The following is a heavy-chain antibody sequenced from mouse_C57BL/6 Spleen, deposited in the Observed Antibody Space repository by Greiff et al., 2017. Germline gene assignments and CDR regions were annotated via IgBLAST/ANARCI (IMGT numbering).Heavy chain of an antibody. V-gene: IGHV5-4*01. D-gene: IGHD2-3*01. Sequence: EVQVVESGGGLVKPGGSLKLSCAASGFTFSSYAMSWVRQTPEKRLEWVATISDGGSYTYYPDNVKGRFTISRDNAKNNLYLQMSHLKSEDTAMYYCARAYDGYFAYWGQGTLVTVSA. CDR1: GFTFSSYA. CDR3: ARAYDGYFAY. J-gene: IGHJ3*01. CDR2: ISDGGSYT.